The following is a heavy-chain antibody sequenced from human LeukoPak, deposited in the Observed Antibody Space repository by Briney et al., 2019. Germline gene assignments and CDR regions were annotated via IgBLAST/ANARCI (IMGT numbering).Heavy chain of an antibody. V-gene: IGHV3-23*01. CDR3: AKDDSSSWYPHY. Sequence: PGGSLRLSCAASGFTISNYWMSWVRQAPGKGLEWVSAISGSGGSTYYADSVKGRFTISRDNSKNTLYLQMNSLRAEDTAVYYCAKDDSSSWYPHYWGQGTLVTVSS. CDR2: ISGSGGST. D-gene: IGHD6-13*01. CDR1: GFTISNYW. J-gene: IGHJ4*02.